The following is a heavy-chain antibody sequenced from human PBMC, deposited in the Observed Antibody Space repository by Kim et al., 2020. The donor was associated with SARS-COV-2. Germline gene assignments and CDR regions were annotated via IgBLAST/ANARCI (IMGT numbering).Heavy chain of an antibody. Sequence: SVKGRFTISRDNAENSLYLQMNNLRAEDTAVYYCARSGIVTVLRPNCLDPWGQGALVTV. D-gene: IGHD1-26*01. CDR3: ARSGIVTVLRPNCLDP. V-gene: IGHV3-21*01. J-gene: IGHJ5*02.